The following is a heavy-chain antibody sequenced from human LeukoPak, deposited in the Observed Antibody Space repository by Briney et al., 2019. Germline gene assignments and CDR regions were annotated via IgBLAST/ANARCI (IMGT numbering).Heavy chain of an antibody. D-gene: IGHD7-27*01. CDR1: GYSISSGYY. Sequence: SETQSLTCAVSGYSISSGYYWSWIRQPPGKGLEWIATIHHSGMTYYNPSLKSRVTISVDTSKNQFSLKLSSVTAAGTDVYYCARYTGTNWGYSFDYWGQGTLVTVSS. CDR3: ARYTGTNWGYSFDY. J-gene: IGHJ4*02. CDR2: IHHSGMT. V-gene: IGHV4-38-2*01.